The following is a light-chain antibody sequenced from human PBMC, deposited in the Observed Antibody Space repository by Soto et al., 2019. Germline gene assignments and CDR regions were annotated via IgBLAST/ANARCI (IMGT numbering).Light chain of an antibody. CDR3: QQSNSYPLT. CDR1: QGIGSN. J-gene: IGKJ4*01. CDR2: GAS. V-gene: IGKV1-9*01. Sequence: IQLTQSPSSLSASGGDRVTITCRASQGIGSNLAWYRQKPGEAPKLLVYGASTLQGGVPSRFSGSGSGTLFTLTIASLQPEDFATYFCQQSNSYPLTFGGGTKV.